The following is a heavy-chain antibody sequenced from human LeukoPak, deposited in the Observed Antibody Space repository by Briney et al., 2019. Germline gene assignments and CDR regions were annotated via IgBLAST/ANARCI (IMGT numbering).Heavy chain of an antibody. Sequence: PSETLSLTCTVSGGPISSSSYYWGWIRQPAGKGLEWIGRIYTSGSTNYTPSLKSRVTISVDTSKTQFSLKLSSVTAADTAVYYCARDQDAFDIWGQGTMVTVSS. V-gene: IGHV4-61*02. CDR2: IYTSGST. CDR1: GGPISSSSYY. J-gene: IGHJ3*02. CDR3: ARDQDAFDI.